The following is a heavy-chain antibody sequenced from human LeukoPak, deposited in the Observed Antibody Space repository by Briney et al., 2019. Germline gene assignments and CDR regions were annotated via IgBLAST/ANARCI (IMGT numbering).Heavy chain of an antibody. V-gene: IGHV4-39*07. CDR2: IYHSGST. CDR1: GGSISSTTYY. CDR3: ARRYSNYFFDY. D-gene: IGHD4-11*01. Sequence: SSQTLSLTCTVSGGSISSTTYYWAWIRQPPGKGLEWIGNIYHSGSTYYNPSLKSRVTISVDTSKNQFSLKLSSVTAADTAVYYCARRYSNYFFDYWGQGTLVTVSS. J-gene: IGHJ4*02.